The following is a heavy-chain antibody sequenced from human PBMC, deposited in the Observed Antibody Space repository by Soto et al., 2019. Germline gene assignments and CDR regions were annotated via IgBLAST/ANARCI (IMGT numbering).Heavy chain of an antibody. V-gene: IGHV4-39*01. D-gene: IGHD3-10*01. CDR3: ARFNGSGGSGSYYEDYYYYGMDV. CDR1: GGSISSSSYY. CDR2: IYYSGST. J-gene: IGHJ6*02. Sequence: PSETLSLTCTVSGGSISSSSYYWGWIRQPPGKGLEWIGSIYYSGSTYYNPSLKSRVTISVDTSKNQFSLKLSSVTAADTAVYYCARFNGSGGSGSYYEDYYYYGMDVWGQGTTVTVSS.